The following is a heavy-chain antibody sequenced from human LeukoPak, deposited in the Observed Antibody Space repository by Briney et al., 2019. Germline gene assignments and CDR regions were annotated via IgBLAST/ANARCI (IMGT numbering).Heavy chain of an antibody. V-gene: IGHV1-69*06. CDR2: IIPIFGTA. CDR3: ARDYPGYGDYVFLYYYGMGV. CDR1: GGTFSSYA. Sequence: ASVKVSCKASGGTFSSYAISWVRQAPGQGLEWMGGIIPIFGTANYAQKFQGRVTITADKSTSTAYMELSSLRSEDTAVYYCARDYPGYGDYVFLYYYGMGVWGKGTTVTVSS. J-gene: IGHJ6*04. D-gene: IGHD4-17*01.